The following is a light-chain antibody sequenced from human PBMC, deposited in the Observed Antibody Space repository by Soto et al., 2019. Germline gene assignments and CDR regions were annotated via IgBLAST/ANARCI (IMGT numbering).Light chain of an antibody. CDR1: QSISRH. J-gene: IGKJ5*01. Sequence: DIQMTQSPSSLSASVGDRVTITCRASQSISRHFNWYQQKPGKAPKLLIYAASILQSGVPSRFSGSGTRTEYTLTISSLQPEDFATYACQQTYSTPYTFGQGTRLEIK. V-gene: IGKV1-39*01. CDR3: QQTYSTPYT. CDR2: AAS.